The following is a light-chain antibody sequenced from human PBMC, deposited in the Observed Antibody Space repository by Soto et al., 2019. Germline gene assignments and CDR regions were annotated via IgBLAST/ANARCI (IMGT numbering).Light chain of an antibody. CDR1: QSISSW. CDR3: KQYNSYPRT. Sequence: DIQMTQSPSTLSASVGDRVTITCRASQSISSWLAWYQQKPGKAPKLLIYKASSLESGVPSRFSGSGSGTEFTLTIRSLQPDDFATYYCKQYNSYPRTFCQGTKVDIK. J-gene: IGKJ1*01. V-gene: IGKV1-5*03. CDR2: KAS.